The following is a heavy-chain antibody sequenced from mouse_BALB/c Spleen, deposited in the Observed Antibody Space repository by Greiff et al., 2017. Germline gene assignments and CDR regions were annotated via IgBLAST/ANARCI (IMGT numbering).Heavy chain of an antibody. J-gene: IGHJ2*01. CDR2: IDPANGNT. CDR3: APYDRATLDY. Sequence: EVKLVESGAELVKPGASVKLSCTASGFNIKDTYMHWVKQRPEQGLEWIGRIDPANGNTKYDPKFQGKATITADTSSNTAYLQLSSLTSEDTAVYYCAPYDRATLDYWGQGTTLTVSS. CDR1: GFNIKDTY. V-gene: IGHV14-3*02. D-gene: IGHD3-1*01.